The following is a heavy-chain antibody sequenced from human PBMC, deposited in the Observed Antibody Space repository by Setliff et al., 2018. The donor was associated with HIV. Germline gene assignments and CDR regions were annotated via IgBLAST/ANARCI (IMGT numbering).Heavy chain of an antibody. CDR1: GASISSGGYY. Sequence: PSETLSLTCTVSGASISSGGYYWNWIRQLPGKGLEWIGYILDSGSTCYNPSLRGRLSMSIDTSANQLSVELTSVTAADTALYFCARVPNWGSAPFAYDVWGLGTMVTVSS. CDR3: ARVPNWGSAPFAYDV. CDR2: ILDSGST. J-gene: IGHJ3*01. V-gene: IGHV4-31*03. D-gene: IGHD7-27*01.